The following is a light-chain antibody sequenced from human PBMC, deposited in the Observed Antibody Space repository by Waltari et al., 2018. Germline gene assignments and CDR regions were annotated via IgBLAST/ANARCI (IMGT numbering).Light chain of an antibody. CDR3: QQANSFPIT. J-gene: IGKJ5*01. V-gene: IGKV1D-12*01. CDR2: AVS. Sequence: DIQMTQSPSSVSASVGDRVHITCRASQDIRSWLAWYQQKPGKAPRLLIYAVSTLHTGVPSRFSGSGSGTDFTLTISSLQPEDFATYYCQQANSFPITFGQGTRLEIK. CDR1: QDIRSW.